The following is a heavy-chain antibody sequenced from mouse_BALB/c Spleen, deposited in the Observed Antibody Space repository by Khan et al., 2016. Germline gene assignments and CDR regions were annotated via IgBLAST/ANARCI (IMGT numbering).Heavy chain of an antibody. D-gene: IGHD1-1*01. Sequence: EVQLQESGPGLVKPSQSLSLTCTVTGYSITSDYAWNWIRQFPGNRLEWMGYNSYSGSTSYNASLKSRISITRDTSKNTFFLQLNSVTSEDTATYYCARSDYGDKDSIDYWGQGTSVTVSS. V-gene: IGHV3-2*02. CDR3: ARSDYGDKDSIDY. J-gene: IGHJ4*01. CDR2: NSYSGST. CDR1: GYSITSDYA.